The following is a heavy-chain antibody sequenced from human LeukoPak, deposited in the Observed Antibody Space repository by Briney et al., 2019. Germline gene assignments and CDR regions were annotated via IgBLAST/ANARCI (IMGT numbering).Heavy chain of an antibody. D-gene: IGHD7-27*01. J-gene: IGHJ4*02. CDR2: ISGSGGST. V-gene: IGHV3-23*01. CDR1: GFTFDDYA. Sequence: GGSLRLSCAASGFTFDDYAMSWVRQAPGKGLEWVSTISGSGGSTYYADSVKGRFTISRDNSKNTLYLQMNSLRAEDTAVYYCAKVGNWQDYWGQGTLVTVSS. CDR3: AKVGNWQDY.